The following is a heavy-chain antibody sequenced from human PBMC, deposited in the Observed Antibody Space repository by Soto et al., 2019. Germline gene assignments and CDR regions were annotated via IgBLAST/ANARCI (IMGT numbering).Heavy chain of an antibody. CDR3: ARDEPISGYSYGLPYYYGMDV. Sequence: ASVKVSCKASGGTFSSYAISWVRQAPGQGLEWMGGIIPIFGTANYAQKFQGRVTITADESTSTAYMELSSLRSEDTAVYYCARDEPISGYSYGLPYYYGMDVWGQGTTVTVSS. J-gene: IGHJ6*02. CDR2: IIPIFGTA. D-gene: IGHD5-18*01. CDR1: GGTFSSYA. V-gene: IGHV1-69*13.